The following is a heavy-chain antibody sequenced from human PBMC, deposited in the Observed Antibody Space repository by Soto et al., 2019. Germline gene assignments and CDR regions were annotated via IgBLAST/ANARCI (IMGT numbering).Heavy chain of an antibody. J-gene: IGHJ4*02. Sequence: QVQXXXSGAXXKKPGSSVKXXXXXSGGXXXSYTISWVRQAPGQGLEWMGRIIPILGIANYAQKFQGRVTITADKSTSTAYMELSSLRSEDTAVYYCAREGYCSSTSCPLGYWGQGTLVTVSS. D-gene: IGHD2-2*01. CDR2: IIPILGIA. CDR3: AREGYCSSTSCPLGY. CDR1: GGXXXSYT. V-gene: IGHV1-69*08.